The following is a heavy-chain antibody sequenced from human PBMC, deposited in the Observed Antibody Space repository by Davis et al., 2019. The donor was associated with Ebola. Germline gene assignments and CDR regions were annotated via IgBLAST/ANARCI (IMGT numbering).Heavy chain of an antibody. CDR1: GYSFTSYW. V-gene: IGHV5-10-1*01. CDR2: IDPSDSYT. J-gene: IGHJ3*02. CDR3: ARHSSSWNDAFDI. D-gene: IGHD6-13*01. Sequence: KVSCKGSGYSFTSYWISWVRQMPGKGLEWMGRIDPSDSYTNYSPSFQGNVTISADKSISTAYLQWSSLKASDTAMYYCARHSSSWNDAFDIWGQGTMVTVSS.